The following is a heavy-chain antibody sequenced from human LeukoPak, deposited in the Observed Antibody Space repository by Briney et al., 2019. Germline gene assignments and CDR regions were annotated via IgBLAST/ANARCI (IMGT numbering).Heavy chain of an antibody. Sequence: GGSLRLSCAASGFTFNNYAMSWVRQAPGKGLEWVSAISGSGTYTYYADSVKGRFTISRDNSRNTLHLQMNSLRAEDTAVYYCAKDSSSSGFSAACNFDYWGQGTLVAVSS. CDR1: GFTFNNYA. J-gene: IGHJ4*02. CDR3: AKDSSSSGFSAACNFDY. D-gene: IGHD6-19*01. CDR2: ISGSGTYT. V-gene: IGHV3-23*01.